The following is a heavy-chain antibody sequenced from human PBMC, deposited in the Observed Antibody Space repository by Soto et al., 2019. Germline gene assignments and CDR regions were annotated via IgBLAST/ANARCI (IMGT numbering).Heavy chain of an antibody. V-gene: IGHV4-34*01. Sequence: SETLSLTCAVYGGSFSGYYWSWIRQPPGKGLEWIGEINHSGSTNYNPSLKSRVTISVDTSKNQFSLKLSSVTAADTAVYYCARGRYGESTNWFDPWGQGTLDTVSS. J-gene: IGHJ5*02. D-gene: IGHD3-10*01. CDR2: INHSGST. CDR1: GGSFSGYY. CDR3: ARGRYGESTNWFDP.